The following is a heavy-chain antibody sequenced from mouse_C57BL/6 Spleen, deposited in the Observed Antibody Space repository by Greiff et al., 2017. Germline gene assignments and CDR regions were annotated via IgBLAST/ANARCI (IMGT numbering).Heavy chain of an antibody. D-gene: IGHD2-4*01. CDR1: GYAFTNYL. CDR3: ARGGLRRYYAMDY. Sequence: QVQLQQSGAELVRPGTSVKVSCKASGYAFTNYLIEWVKQRPGQGLEWIGVINPGRGGTNYNEKFKGKATLTADKSSSTAYMQLSSLTSEDSAVYFCARGGLRRYYAMDYWGQGTSVTVSS. J-gene: IGHJ4*01. V-gene: IGHV1-54*01. CDR2: INPGRGGT.